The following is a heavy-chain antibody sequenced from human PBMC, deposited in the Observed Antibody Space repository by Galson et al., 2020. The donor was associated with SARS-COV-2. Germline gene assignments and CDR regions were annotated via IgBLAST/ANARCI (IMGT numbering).Heavy chain of an antibody. Sequence: GESLKISCAASGFTISSYAMSWVRQAPGKGLEWVSGLTGSDGRTFYADSVKGRFTNPRDNSRKTLYHQMNSLEAEETAVYYCAKDYPASGGGVGLFGHWGQGTLVTVSS. V-gene: IGHV3-23*01. J-gene: IGHJ4*02. CDR1: GFTISSYA. D-gene: IGHD3-16*01. CDR3: AKDYPASGGGVGLFGH. CDR2: LTGSDGRT.